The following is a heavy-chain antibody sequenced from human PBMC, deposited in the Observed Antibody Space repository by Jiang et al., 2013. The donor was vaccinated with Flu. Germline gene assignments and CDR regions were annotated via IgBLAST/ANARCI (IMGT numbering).Heavy chain of an antibody. Sequence: IYYSGSTNYNPSLKSRVTISVDTSKNQFSLKLSSVTAADTAVYYCARLQYYCSSTSCYVGYLLDYWGQGTLVTVSS. D-gene: IGHD2-2*01. CDR2: IYYSGST. CDR3: ARLQYYCSSTSCYVGYLLDY. J-gene: IGHJ4*02. V-gene: IGHV4-59*08.